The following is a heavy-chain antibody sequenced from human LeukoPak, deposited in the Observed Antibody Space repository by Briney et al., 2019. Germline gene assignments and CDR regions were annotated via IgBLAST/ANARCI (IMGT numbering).Heavy chain of an antibody. CDR3: AREGDWNDGVQNYYYYGMDV. J-gene: IGHJ6*02. CDR2: IWYDGSNK. V-gene: IGHV3-33*01. D-gene: IGHD1-1*01. Sequence: PGGSLRLSCAASGFTFSTYGMHWVRQAPGKGLEWVAVIWYDGSNKYYADSVKGRFTISRDNSKNTLYLQMNSLRAEDTAVYYCAREGDWNDGVQNYYYYGMDVWGQGTTVTVSS. CDR1: GFTFSTYG.